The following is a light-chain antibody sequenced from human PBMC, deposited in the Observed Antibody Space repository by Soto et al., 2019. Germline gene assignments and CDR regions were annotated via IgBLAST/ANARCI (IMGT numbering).Light chain of an antibody. CDR2: DVS. V-gene: IGLV2-14*01. J-gene: IGLJ2*01. CDR1: SSDVGGYNY. CDR3: SSYTTSSPHVL. Sequence: QSALTQPASVSGSPGQSITISCTGTSSDVGGYNYVSWYQQHPGKAPKLMIYDVSNRPSGVSNRFSGSKSGNTASLTISGLQAEDEGDYSCSSYTTSSPHVLFGGGTQLTVL.